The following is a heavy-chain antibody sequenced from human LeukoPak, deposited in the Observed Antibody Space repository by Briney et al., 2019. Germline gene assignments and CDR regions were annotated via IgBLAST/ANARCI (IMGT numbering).Heavy chain of an antibody. CDR2: ISAQNGNT. D-gene: IGHD4-17*01. CDR3: ARDVVHTVTTLDY. V-gene: IGHV1-18*01. Sequence: ASVKVSCKASGYKFNRFGISWVRQAPGQGLEGMGWISAQNGNTNYAEKLRGRVTMSTDTFTSTAYIEVRNLRSDDTAMYYCARDVVHTVTTLDYWGQGTLVTVSS. J-gene: IGHJ4*02. CDR1: GYKFNRFG.